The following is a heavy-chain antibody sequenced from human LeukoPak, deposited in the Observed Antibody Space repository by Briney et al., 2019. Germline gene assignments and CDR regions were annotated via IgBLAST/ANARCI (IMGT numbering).Heavy chain of an antibody. CDR3: ARHDPTGPTYSSPFY. J-gene: IGHJ4*02. D-gene: IGHD6-13*01. Sequence: GEPLEISCKGSGSRFTSYWIGWVRQMPGKGLEGMGIIYHGDSDTRYSPSVQGQVTISADKSISTAYLQWSSLKASDTAMYYCARHDPTGPTYSSPFYWGQGTLVTVSS. V-gene: IGHV5-51*01. CDR2: IYHGDSDT. CDR1: GSRFTSYW.